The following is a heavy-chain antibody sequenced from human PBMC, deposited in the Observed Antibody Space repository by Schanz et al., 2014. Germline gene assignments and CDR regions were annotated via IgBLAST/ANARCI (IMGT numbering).Heavy chain of an antibody. CDR1: GFTFSKYG. V-gene: IGHV3-33*01. J-gene: IGHJ6*02. Sequence: QVQLVESGGGVVQPGRSLRLSCAASGFTFSKYGMHWVRQAPGKGLEWVAVIWYDGSNKDYADSVKGRFTISRDNSKNTVYLQMNSLRAEDTAVYYCARPLGPNYYYYGLDVWGQGTTVTVSS. CDR2: IWYDGSNK. CDR3: ARPLGPNYYYYGLDV.